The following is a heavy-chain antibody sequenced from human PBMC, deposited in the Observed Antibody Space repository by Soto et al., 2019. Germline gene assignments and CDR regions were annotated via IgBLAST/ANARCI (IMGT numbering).Heavy chain of an antibody. D-gene: IGHD2-2*01. CDR1: GFTFSSYA. J-gene: IGHJ4*02. CDR3: ATPPLDIVVVPAAMRGYY. Sequence: GSLRLSCAASGFTFSSYAMSWVRQAPGKGLEWVSAISGSGGSTYYADSVKGRFTISRDNSKNTLYLQMNSLRAEDTAVYYCATPPLDIVVVPAAMRGYYWGQGTLVTVSS. CDR2: ISGSGGST. V-gene: IGHV3-23*01.